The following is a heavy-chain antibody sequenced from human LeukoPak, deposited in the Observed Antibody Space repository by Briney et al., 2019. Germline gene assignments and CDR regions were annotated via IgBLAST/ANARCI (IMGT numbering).Heavy chain of an antibody. CDR3: ARDSVQDYYDSSGYLPFDY. Sequence: SIXSXSSSIYYAPSVKGRFTISRDNAKNSLYLQMNSLRAEDTAVYYCARDSVQDYYDSSGYLPFDYWGQGTLVTVSS. V-gene: IGHV3-21*01. CDR2: IXSXSSSI. J-gene: IGHJ4*02. D-gene: IGHD3-22*01.